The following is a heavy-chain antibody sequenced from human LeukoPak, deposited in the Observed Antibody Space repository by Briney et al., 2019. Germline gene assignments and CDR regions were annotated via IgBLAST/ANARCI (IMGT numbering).Heavy chain of an antibody. Sequence: SETLSLTCTVSGGSISPYYWSWIRQPPGKGLEWIGYIYYSGSTNYNPSLKSRVTISVDTSKNQFSLKLSSVTAADTAVYYCARHRGLIIPERRKTLYWFDPWGQGTLVTVSS. CDR3: ARHRGLIIPERRKTLYWFDP. J-gene: IGHJ5*02. V-gene: IGHV4-59*08. CDR2: IYYSGST. D-gene: IGHD1-1*01. CDR1: GGSISPYY.